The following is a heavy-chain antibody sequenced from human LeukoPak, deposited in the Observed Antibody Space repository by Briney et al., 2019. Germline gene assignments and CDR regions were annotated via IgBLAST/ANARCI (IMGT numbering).Heavy chain of an antibody. CDR3: ARGVSSSEVDY. D-gene: IGHD6-13*01. J-gene: IGHJ4*02. Sequence: SETLSLTCSVSGGSISSYYWTWIRQPPGKGLEWIGYIYYSGSINYNPSLKSRVTISVDTSKNQFSLKLSSVTAADTAVYYCARGVSSSEVDYWGQGTLVTVSS. V-gene: IGHV4-59*01. CDR2: IYYSGSI. CDR1: GGSISSYY.